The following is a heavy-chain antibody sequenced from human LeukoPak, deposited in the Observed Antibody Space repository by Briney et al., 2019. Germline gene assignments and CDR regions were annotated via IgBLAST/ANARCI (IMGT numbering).Heavy chain of an antibody. CDR1: GFTFSSYW. J-gene: IGHJ4*02. Sequence: GGSLRLSCAASGFTFSSYWMSWVRQAPGKGLEWVANIKQDGSERYYVDSVKGRFTISRDNAKNSLYLQMNSLRAEDTAMYYCARERRSSGSPADYWGQGTLVTVSS. CDR3: ARERRSSGSPADY. V-gene: IGHV3-7*01. CDR2: IKQDGSER. D-gene: IGHD3-22*01.